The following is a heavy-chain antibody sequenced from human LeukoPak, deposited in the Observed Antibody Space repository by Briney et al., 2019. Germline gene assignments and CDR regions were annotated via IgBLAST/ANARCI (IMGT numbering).Heavy chain of an antibody. J-gene: IGHJ3*02. CDR1: GFTVSSNY. CDR2: IYSGGST. V-gene: IGHV3-66*01. CDR3: ARMGNEYSSSWYWILDAFDI. Sequence: GGSLRLSCAASGFTVSSNYMSWVRQAPGKGLEWVSVIYSGGSTYYADSVKGRFTISRDNSKNTLYLQMNSLRAEDTAVYYCARMGNEYSSSWYWILDAFDIWGQGTMVTVSS. D-gene: IGHD6-13*01.